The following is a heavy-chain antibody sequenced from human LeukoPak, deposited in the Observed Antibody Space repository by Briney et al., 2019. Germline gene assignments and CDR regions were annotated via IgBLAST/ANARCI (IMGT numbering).Heavy chain of an antibody. CDR3: AKDPITYYYDSSGSH. V-gene: IGHV4-38-2*02. CDR1: GYSISSGYY. Sequence: SETLSLTCTVSGYSISSGYYWGWIRQPPGKGLEWIGSIYQSGSTYYNPSLKSRVTISVDTSKNQFSLKLSSVTAADTAVYYCAKDPITYYYDSSGSHWGQGTLVTVSS. D-gene: IGHD3-22*01. J-gene: IGHJ4*02. CDR2: IYQSGST.